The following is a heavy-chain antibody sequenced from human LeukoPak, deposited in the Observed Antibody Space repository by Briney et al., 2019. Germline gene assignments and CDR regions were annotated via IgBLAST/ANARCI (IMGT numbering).Heavy chain of an antibody. J-gene: IGHJ6*03. Sequence: ASVKVSCKASGYTFTSYDINWVRPATGQGLEWMGWMKPNSGNTGYAQKFQGRVTMTRNTSISTAYMELSSLRSKDTAVYYCARSTSQRYYYYYYMDVWGKGTTVTVSS. CDR1: GYTFTSYD. D-gene: IGHD5/OR15-5a*01. CDR3: ARSTSQRYYYYYYMDV. V-gene: IGHV1-8*01. CDR2: MKPNSGNT.